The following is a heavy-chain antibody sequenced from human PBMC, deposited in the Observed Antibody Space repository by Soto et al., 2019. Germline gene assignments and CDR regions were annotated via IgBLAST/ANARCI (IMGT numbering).Heavy chain of an antibody. Sequence: SETLSLTCAVYGGSFSVYYWSWIRHPPGKGLEWIGEINHSGSTNYNPSLKSRVTISVDTSKNQFSLKLSSVTAADTAVYYCAKSGSYYYYGMDVWGQGTTVTVSS. CDR3: AKSGSYYYYGMDV. CDR1: GGSFSVYY. V-gene: IGHV4-34*01. CDR2: INHSGST. D-gene: IGHD1-26*01. J-gene: IGHJ6*02.